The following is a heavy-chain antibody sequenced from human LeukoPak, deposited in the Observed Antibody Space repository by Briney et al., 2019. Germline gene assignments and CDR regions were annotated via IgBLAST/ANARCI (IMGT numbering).Heavy chain of an antibody. J-gene: IGHJ1*01. CDR1: GFTFSSYA. Sequence: GGSLRLSCAASGFTFSSYAMSWVRQAPGKGLEWVSAISGSGGSTYYADSVKGRFTISRDNSKNTLYLQMNSLRAEDTAVYYCAKDRHFGCSSTNCSLANEYFQHWGQGTLVTVSS. D-gene: IGHD2-2*01. CDR3: AKDRHFGCSSTNCSLANEYFQH. CDR2: ISGSGGST. V-gene: IGHV3-23*01.